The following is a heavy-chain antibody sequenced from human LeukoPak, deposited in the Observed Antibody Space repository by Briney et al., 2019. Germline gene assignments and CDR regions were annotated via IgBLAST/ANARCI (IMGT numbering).Heavy chain of an antibody. CDR1: GYTFTSYG. CDR3: ARDRAPSVWGIVVVVAATALDY. CDR2: ISAYNGNT. Sequence: ASVKVSCKASGYTFTSYGISWVRQAPGQGLEWIGWISAYNGNTNYAQKLQGRVTMTTDTSTSTAYMELRSLRSDDTAVYYCARDRAPSVWGIVVVVAATALDYWGQGTLVTVSS. J-gene: IGHJ4*02. D-gene: IGHD2-15*01. V-gene: IGHV1-18*01.